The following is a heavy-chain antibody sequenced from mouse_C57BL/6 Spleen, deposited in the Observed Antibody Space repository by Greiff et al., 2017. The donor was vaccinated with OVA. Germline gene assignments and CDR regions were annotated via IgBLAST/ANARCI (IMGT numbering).Heavy chain of an antibody. CDR2: IDPEDGHT. Sequence: VQLQQSGAELVRPGASVKLSCTASGFNIKDYYMHWVKQRPEQGLEWIGRIDPEDGHTEYAPKFQGKATMTADTSSNTAYLQLSSLTSEDTAVYYCTSYYGSSYGWYFDVWGTGTTVTVSS. CDR1: GFNIKDYY. J-gene: IGHJ1*03. D-gene: IGHD1-1*01. V-gene: IGHV14-1*01. CDR3: TSYYGSSYGWYFDV.